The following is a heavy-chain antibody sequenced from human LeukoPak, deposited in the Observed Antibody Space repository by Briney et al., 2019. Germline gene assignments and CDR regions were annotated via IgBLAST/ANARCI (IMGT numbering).Heavy chain of an antibody. J-gene: IGHJ4*02. V-gene: IGHV3-7*05. CDR1: GFIFSTYW. Sequence: PGGSLRLSCAASGFIFSTYWVNWVRQAPGKGLEWVAKIKQDGSEKYYVDSVKGRFTISRDNAKNSIYLQMNSLRADDTAVYYCAILRDYWGQGILVTVSS. CDR2: IKQDGSEK. CDR3: AILRDY. D-gene: IGHD3-10*01.